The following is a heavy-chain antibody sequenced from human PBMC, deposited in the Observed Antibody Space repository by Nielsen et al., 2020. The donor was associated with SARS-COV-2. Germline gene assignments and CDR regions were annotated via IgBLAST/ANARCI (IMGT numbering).Heavy chain of an antibody. CDR1: GFSFSDYY. J-gene: IGHJ3*02. D-gene: IGHD2-2*01. CDR2: IIGRGTYA. CDR3: AGACRSSSINCLHGDAFDI. V-gene: IGHV3-11*06. Sequence: GGSLRLSCAASGFSFSDYYMSWIRQAPGKGLEWVSHIIGRGTYANYADSVRGRFTVSRDNAKNSLHLQMNSLREDDTAVYYCAGACRSSSINCLHGDAFDIWGQGTMVTVSS.